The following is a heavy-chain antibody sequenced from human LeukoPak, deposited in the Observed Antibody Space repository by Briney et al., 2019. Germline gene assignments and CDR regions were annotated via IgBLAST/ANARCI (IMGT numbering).Heavy chain of an antibody. V-gene: IGHV3-30-3*01. D-gene: IGHD3-9*01. J-gene: IGHJ5*02. Sequence: GRSLRLSCAASGFTFSSYAMHWVRQAPGKGLEWVAVISYDGSNKYYADSVKGRFTISRDSSKNTLYLQMDSLRAEDTAVYYCARGLTLRYFDWLLYHWGQGTLVTVSS. CDR2: ISYDGSNK. CDR1: GFTFSSYA. CDR3: ARGLTLRYFDWLLYH.